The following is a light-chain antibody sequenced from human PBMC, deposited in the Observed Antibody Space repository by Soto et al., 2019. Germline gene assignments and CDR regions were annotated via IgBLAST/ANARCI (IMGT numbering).Light chain of an antibody. V-gene: IGKV3-15*01. CDR3: QQSYSTPFYT. CDR2: GAS. J-gene: IGKJ2*01. CDR1: QSISDT. Sequence: EIVMTQSPATLSVSPGGRATLSCRASQSISDTLAWYQQKPGQAPRLLIYGASTRATGIPARFSGSGSGTEFTLTISSLQPEDFATYYCQQSYSTPFYTFGQGTKVDIK.